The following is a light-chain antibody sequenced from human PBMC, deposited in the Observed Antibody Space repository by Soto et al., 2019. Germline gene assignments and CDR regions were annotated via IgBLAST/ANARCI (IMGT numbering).Light chain of an antibody. CDR3: QQYGSSAWT. CDR1: QSVSSY. Sequence: EIVLTQSPATLSLSPVERATLSCRASQSVSSYLAWYQQKPGQAHRLLIYGASSRATGIPDRFSGSGSGTDFTLTISRMEPEDFAVYYCQQYGSSAWTFGQGTKVDI. J-gene: IGKJ1*01. CDR2: GAS. V-gene: IGKV3-20*01.